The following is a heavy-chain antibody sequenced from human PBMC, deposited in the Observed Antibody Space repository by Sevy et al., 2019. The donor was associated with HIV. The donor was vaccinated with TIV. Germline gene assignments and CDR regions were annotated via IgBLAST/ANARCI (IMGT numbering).Heavy chain of an antibody. D-gene: IGHD3-10*01. J-gene: IGHJ4*02. CDR1: GFTFSSYS. Sequence: GGSLRLSCAASGFTFSSYSMNWVRQAPGKGLEWVSSISSSSNYIYYADSEKGRFTISGDNAKNSLYLQMNSLRAEDTAVYYCARDPRNYYGSGGDYWGQGTLVTVSS. CDR3: ARDPRNYYGSGGDY. V-gene: IGHV3-21*01. CDR2: ISSSSNYI.